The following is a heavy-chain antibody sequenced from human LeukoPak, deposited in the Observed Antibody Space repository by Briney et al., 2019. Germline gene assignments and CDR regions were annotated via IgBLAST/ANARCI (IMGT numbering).Heavy chain of an antibody. J-gene: IGHJ3*02. CDR2: INAGNGNR. CDR3: ARTTRSWYEDNDAFDI. D-gene: IGHD6-13*01. CDR1: AYSFTIYT. Sequence: ALVKVSCKASAYSFTIYTIHWVRQAPGQRLEWMGWINAGNGNRRYSENFQGRITITRDTSATTAYMELSSLRPEDTAVYYCARTTRSWYEDNDAFDIWGQGTTVTVSS. V-gene: IGHV1-3*01.